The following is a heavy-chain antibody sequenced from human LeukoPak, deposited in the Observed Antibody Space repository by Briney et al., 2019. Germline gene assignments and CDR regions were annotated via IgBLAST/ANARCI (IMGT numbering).Heavy chain of an antibody. CDR1: GFSFSNHW. CDR2: INPDGTEK. D-gene: IGHD6-19*01. J-gene: IGHJ4*02. Sequence: QPGGSLRLSCAASGFSFSNHWMIWVRQAPGKGLEWVATINPDGTEKRYVDSVKGRFTISRDNGKNSLYLQMSSLRAEDTAVYYCVRDVRGIAVGSRDHGAQGSLVTVSS. V-gene: IGHV3-7*03. CDR3: VRDVRGIAVGSRDH.